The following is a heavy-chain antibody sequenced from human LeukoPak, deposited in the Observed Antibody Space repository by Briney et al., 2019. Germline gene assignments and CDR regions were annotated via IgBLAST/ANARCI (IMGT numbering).Heavy chain of an antibody. J-gene: IGHJ4*02. Sequence: SETLSLTCTVSGAXISSYHWXWXXXPPGXXXXXIXXVXGSGRADNNPXLKRRVTISVDTSKKPFSLKLTSVTAADTAVYFCARARNVGGGRFYFDSWGQGILVTVSS. D-gene: IGHD3-10*02. CDR2: VXGSGRA. CDR3: ARARNVGGGRFYFDS. V-gene: IGHV4-59*01. CDR1: GAXISSYH.